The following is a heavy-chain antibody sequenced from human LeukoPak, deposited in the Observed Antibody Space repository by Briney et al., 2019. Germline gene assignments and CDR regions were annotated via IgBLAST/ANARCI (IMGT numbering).Heavy chain of an antibody. CDR2: INHSGST. J-gene: IGHJ4*02. D-gene: IGHD6-6*01. CDR3: ARLISSSSFDY. CDR1: GGSFSGYY. Sequence: SETLSLTCAVYGGSFSGYYWSWIRQPPGKGLEWIGEINHSGSTNYNPSLKSRVTISVDTSKNQFSLKLSSVTAADTAVYYCARLISSSSFDYWGQGTLVTVSS. V-gene: IGHV4-34*01.